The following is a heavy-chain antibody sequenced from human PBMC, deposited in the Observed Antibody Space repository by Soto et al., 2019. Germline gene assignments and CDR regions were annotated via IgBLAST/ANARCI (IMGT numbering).Heavy chain of an antibody. D-gene: IGHD5-18*01. Sequence: SVKVSCKASGFTFTSSAVQWVRQARGQRLEWIGWIVVGSGNTNYAQKFQERVTITRDMSTSTAYMELSSLRSEDTAVYYCAAPFSGYSYGYDYWGQGTRVTVSS. CDR3: AAPFSGYSYGYDY. J-gene: IGHJ4*02. CDR2: IVVGSGNT. V-gene: IGHV1-58*01. CDR1: GFTFTSSA.